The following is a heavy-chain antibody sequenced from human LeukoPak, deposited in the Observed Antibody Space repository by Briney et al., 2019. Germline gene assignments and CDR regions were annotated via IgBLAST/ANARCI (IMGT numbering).Heavy chain of an antibody. V-gene: IGHV4-61*01. CDR2: IYYSGST. CDR1: GYSISSGYY. D-gene: IGHD3-10*01. J-gene: IGHJ6*04. CDR3: AREPHSMKYYYGSGSLAGILDV. Sequence: NASETLSLTCTVSGYSISSGYYWGWIRQPPGKGLEWIGYIYYSGSTNYNPSLKSRVTISVDTSKNQFSLKLSSVTAADTAVYYCAREPHSMKYYYGSGSLAGILDVWGKGTTVTVSS.